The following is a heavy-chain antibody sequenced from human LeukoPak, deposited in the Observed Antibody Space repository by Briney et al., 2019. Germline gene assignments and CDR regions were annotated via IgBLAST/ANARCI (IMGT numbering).Heavy chain of an antibody. V-gene: IGHV1-2*02. CDR1: GYSFTDYY. CDR2: INPNSGGT. D-gene: IGHD3-16*01. CDR3: ARADRLHGGPYLIGP. Sequence: ASVRVSCKTSGYSFTDYYMHWVRQAPGQGLEWMGWINPNSGGTNSAQKFQGRVTMTRDTSITTVYMEVNWLTFDDTAIYYCARADRLHGGPYLIGPWGQGTLVTVSS. J-gene: IGHJ5*02.